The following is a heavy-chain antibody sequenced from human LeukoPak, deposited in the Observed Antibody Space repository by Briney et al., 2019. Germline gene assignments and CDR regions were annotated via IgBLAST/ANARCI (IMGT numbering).Heavy chain of an antibody. D-gene: IGHD5-24*01. J-gene: IGHJ4*02. Sequence: PSETLSLTCTVSGGSISSGDYSWSWIRQPPGKGLEWIGYIYYSGSTYYNPSLKSRVTISVDTSKNQFSLKLSSVTAADTAVYHCARGPGMATSLNTRFDYWGQGTLVTVSS. CDR1: GGSISSGDYS. V-gene: IGHV4-30-4*01. CDR3: ARGPGMATSLNTRFDY. CDR2: IYYSGST.